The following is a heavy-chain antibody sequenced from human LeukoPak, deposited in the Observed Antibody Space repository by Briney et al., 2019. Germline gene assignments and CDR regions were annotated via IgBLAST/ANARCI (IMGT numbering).Heavy chain of an antibody. V-gene: IGHV3-11*04. D-gene: IGHD3-9*01. CDR1: GFTFSDYY. CDR3: ARGPDYDILADYFDY. CDR2: IRSSGSTI. J-gene: IGHJ4*02. Sequence: GGSLRLSCAASGFTFSDYYMSWIRQAPGKGLEWVSYIRSSGSTIYYADSVKGRFTISRDNAKNSLYLQMNSLRPEDTAVYYCARGPDYDILADYFDYWGQGTLVTVSS.